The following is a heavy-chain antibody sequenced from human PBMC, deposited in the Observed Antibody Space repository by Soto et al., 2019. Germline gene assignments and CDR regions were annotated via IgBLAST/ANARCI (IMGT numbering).Heavy chain of an antibody. CDR3: ARVPARIRTKTYYYYGMDV. CDR2: TYYRSRWYN. V-gene: IGHV6-1*01. D-gene: IGHD1-7*01. CDR1: GDSVSSNSAA. Sequence: SQTLSLTCAISGDSVSSNSAAWNWIRLSPSRGLEWLARTYYRSRWYNDYAVSVRSRITVNPDTSKNQFSLQMNSLRAEDTAVYYCARVPARIRTKTYYYYGMDVWGQGTTVTVSS. J-gene: IGHJ6*02.